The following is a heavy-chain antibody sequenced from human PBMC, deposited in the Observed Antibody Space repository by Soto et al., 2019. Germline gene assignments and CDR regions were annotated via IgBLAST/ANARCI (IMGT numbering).Heavy chain of an antibody. D-gene: IGHD3-10*01. CDR3: AKEAHMSKGRVLLWFGDRPGDHFDY. V-gene: IGHV3-30*18. Sequence: GGSLRLSCAASGFTFSSYGMHWVRQAPGKGLEWVAVISYDGSNKYYADSVKGRFTISRDNSKNTLYLQMNSLRAEDTAVYYCAKEAHMSKGRVLLWFGDRPGDHFDYWGQGTLVTVSS. CDR1: GFTFSSYG. J-gene: IGHJ4*02. CDR2: ISYDGSNK.